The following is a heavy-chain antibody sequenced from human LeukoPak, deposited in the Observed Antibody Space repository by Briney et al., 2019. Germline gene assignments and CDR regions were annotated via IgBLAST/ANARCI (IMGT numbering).Heavy chain of an antibody. CDR1: GFTLSSYW. D-gene: IGHD2-2*03. CDR2: INSDGSST. V-gene: IGHV3-74*01. Sequence: GGSLRLSCAASGFTLSSYWMHWVRQAPGKGLVWVSRINSDGSSTSYADSVKGRFTISRDNAKNTLYLQMNSLRAEDTAVYYCARDRGYCSSTSCYRLFDYWGQGTLVTVSS. J-gene: IGHJ4*02. CDR3: ARDRGYCSSTSCYRLFDY.